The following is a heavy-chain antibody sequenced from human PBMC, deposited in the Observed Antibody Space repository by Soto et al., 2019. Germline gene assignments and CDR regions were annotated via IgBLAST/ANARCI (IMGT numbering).Heavy chain of an antibody. CDR2: IYYSGST. J-gene: IGHJ4*02. CDR1: GGSISSYY. Sequence: QVQLQESGPGLVKPSETLSLTCTVSGGSISSYYWSWIRQPPGKGLEWIGYIYYSGSTNYNPSLKSRVTISVDTSKNQFSLKLSSVTAADTAVYYCARVIFYWFGELRHYFDYWGQGTLVTVSS. V-gene: IGHV4-59*01. CDR3: ARVIFYWFGELRHYFDY. D-gene: IGHD3-10*01.